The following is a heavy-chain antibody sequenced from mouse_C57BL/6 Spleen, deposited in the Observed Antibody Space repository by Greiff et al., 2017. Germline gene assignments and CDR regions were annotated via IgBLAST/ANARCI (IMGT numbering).Heavy chain of an antibody. CDR1: GFSLTSYG. J-gene: IGHJ4*01. Sequence: QVQLKQSGPGLVQPSQSLSITCTVSGFSLTSYGVHWVRQSPGKGLEWLGVIWRGGSTDYNAAFMSRLSITNDNSKSQVFFKMNSLQADDTAIYYCAKEDYYSNYDAMDYWGQGTSVTVSS. V-gene: IGHV2-5*01. CDR3: AKEDYYSNYDAMDY. CDR2: IWRGGST. D-gene: IGHD2-5*01.